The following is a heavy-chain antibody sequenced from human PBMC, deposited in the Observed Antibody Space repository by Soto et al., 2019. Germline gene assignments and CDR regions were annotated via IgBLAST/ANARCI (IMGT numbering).Heavy chain of an antibody. V-gene: IGHV3-23*01. J-gene: IGHJ6*02. D-gene: IGHD1-1*01. CDR3: AKDRTGSDYGMDV. CDR2: ISGSGGST. CDR1: GFTFSSYA. Sequence: EVQLLESGGGLVQPGGSLRLSCAASGFTFSSYAMSWVRQAPGKGLEWVSAISGSGGSTYYADSVKGRFTISRDNSKNTLYLQMNSLRAKDTAVYYCAKDRTGSDYGMDVWGQGTTVTVSS.